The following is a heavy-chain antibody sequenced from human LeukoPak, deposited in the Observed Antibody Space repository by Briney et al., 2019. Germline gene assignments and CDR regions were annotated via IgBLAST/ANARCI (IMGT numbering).Heavy chain of an antibody. D-gene: IGHD4-17*01. CDR1: GYTFTGYY. CDR3: ARGLDDYEDAFDI. CDR2: MNPNSGTT. J-gene: IGHJ3*02. V-gene: IGHV1-8*03. Sequence: SVKVSCKASGYTFTGYYMHWVRQAPGQGLEWVGWMNPNSGTTGYAQKFQGRVIITRDTSISTAYIQLSSLRSEDTALYYCARGLDDYEDAFDIWGQGTMVTVSS.